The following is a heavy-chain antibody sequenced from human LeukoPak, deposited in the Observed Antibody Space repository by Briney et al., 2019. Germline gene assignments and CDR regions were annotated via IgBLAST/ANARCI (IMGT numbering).Heavy chain of an antibody. CDR2: IYYSGST. V-gene: IGHV4-39*01. CDR3: VRVGRVAVGYNWFDP. CDR1: GGSISSSSYY. D-gene: IGHD2-15*01. J-gene: IGHJ5*02. Sequence: SETLSLTCTVSGGSISSSSYYWGWIRQPPGKGLEWIGSIYYSGSTNYNPSLKSRVTISVDTSKNQFSLELRSVTAADTAVYYCVRVGRVAVGYNWFDPWGQGTLVTVSS.